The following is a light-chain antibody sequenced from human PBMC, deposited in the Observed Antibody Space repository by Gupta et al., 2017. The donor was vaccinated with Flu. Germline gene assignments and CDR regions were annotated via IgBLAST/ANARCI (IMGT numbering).Light chain of an antibody. CDR3: SSYTSSSTVV. Sequence: QSALTQPASVSGSPGQSITISCTGTSSDVGSYNYVSWYQHHPGKAPKLITYEVTNRPSGVSNRFSGSKSGSTASLTISGLQAEDEADYYCSSYTSSSTVVFGGGTKLTVL. J-gene: IGLJ2*01. CDR2: EVT. CDR1: SSDVGSYNY. V-gene: IGLV2-14*01.